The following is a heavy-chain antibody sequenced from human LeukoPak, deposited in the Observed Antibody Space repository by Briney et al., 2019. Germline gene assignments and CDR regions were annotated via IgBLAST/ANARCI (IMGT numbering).Heavy chain of an antibody. D-gene: IGHD6-13*01. V-gene: IGHV1-46*01. CDR1: GYTFTSYY. CDR3: ASNRLRRAVGSSSWYNHFPFDY. CDR2: INPSGGST. J-gene: IGHJ4*02. Sequence: GASVKVSCKASGYTFTSYYMHWVRQAPGQGLEWMGIINPSGGSTSYAQKFQGRVTMTRDTSTSTVYMELSSLRSEGTAVYYCASNRLRRAVGSSSWYNHFPFDYWGQGTLVTVSS.